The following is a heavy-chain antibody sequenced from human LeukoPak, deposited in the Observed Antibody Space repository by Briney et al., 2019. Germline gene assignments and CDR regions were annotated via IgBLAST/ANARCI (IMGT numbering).Heavy chain of an antibody. CDR2: IYYSGST. J-gene: IGHJ3*02. Sequence: PSETLSLTCAVYGGSFSSYYWSWIRQPPGKGLEWIGYIYYSGSTNYNPSLKSRVTISVDTSKNQFSLKLSSVTAADTAVYYCARDRILPKYYYDSSGYPRNAFDIWGQGTMVTVSS. CDR1: GGSFSSYY. V-gene: IGHV4-59*01. CDR3: ARDRILPKYYYDSSGYPRNAFDI. D-gene: IGHD3-22*01.